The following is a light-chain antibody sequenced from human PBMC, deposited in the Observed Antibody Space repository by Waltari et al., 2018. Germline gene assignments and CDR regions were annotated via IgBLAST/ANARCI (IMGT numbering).Light chain of an antibody. CDR1: QNVLSNSNSKNY. CDR3: QQYYSSPFT. Sequence: DIVMTQSPDSLAVSLGERATINCKSSQNVLSNSNSKNYLSWDQQKPGQPPRLLIYWASTRESWVPDRFSGSGSGTDFTLTIRSLQAEDVAVYYCQQYYSSPFTFGPGTKVDIK. V-gene: IGKV4-1*01. CDR2: WAS. J-gene: IGKJ3*01.